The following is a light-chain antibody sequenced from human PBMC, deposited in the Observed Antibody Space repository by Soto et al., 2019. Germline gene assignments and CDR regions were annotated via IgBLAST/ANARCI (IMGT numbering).Light chain of an antibody. CDR1: QSIITY. J-gene: IGKJ1*01. CDR2: AAS. Sequence: DIQMTQSPSSLSASMGDRVTITCRASQSIITYLNWYQQKPGKAPNLLIYAASNLQSGVPSRFSGSGSVTDFTLTISSLQPEDFATYYCQQSYSTPQTFGQGTKVDIK. CDR3: QQSYSTPQT. V-gene: IGKV1-39*01.